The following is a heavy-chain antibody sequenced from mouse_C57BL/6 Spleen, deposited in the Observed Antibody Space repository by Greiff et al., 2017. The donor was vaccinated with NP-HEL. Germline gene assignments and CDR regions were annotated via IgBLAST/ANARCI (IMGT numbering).Heavy chain of an antibody. CDR3: AREGEAQATWEYFDY. V-gene: IGHV1-72*01. D-gene: IGHD3-2*02. J-gene: IGHJ2*01. CDR1: GYTFTSYW. Sequence: QVQLKQPGAELVKPGASVKLSCKASGYTFTSYWMHWVKQRPGRGLEWIGRIDPNSGGTKYNEKFKSKATLTVDKPSSTAYMQLSSLTSEDSAVYYCAREGEAQATWEYFDYWGQGTTLTVSS. CDR2: IDPNSGGT.